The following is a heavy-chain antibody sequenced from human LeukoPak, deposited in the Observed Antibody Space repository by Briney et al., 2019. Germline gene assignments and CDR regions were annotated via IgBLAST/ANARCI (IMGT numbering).Heavy chain of an antibody. J-gene: IGHJ3*02. CDR2: VSSNGGVT. D-gene: IGHD3-22*01. V-gene: IGHV3-64D*09. CDR1: GFTFSTYA. Sequence: GGSLILSCSASGFTFSTYAMHWVRQAPGKGLEYVSVVSSNGGVTYYADSVKGRFTISRDNSENTMYLQMSSLRAEDTALYYCVKSSGDYFDSSGILYAFDIWGQGTMVTVSS. CDR3: VKSSGDYFDSSGILYAFDI.